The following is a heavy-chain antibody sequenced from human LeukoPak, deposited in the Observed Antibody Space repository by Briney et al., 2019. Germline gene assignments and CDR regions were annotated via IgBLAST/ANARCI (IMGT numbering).Heavy chain of an antibody. Sequence: SETLSLTCAVYGGSFSGYYWSWIRQPPGKGLEWIGEINHSGSTNYNPSLKSRVTISVDTSKNQFSLKLSSVTAADTAVYYCARVRIGRNWFDPWGQGTLVTVSS. CDR3: ARVRIGRNWFDP. D-gene: IGHD2-15*01. CDR2: INHSGST. V-gene: IGHV4-34*01. CDR1: GGSFSGYY. J-gene: IGHJ5*02.